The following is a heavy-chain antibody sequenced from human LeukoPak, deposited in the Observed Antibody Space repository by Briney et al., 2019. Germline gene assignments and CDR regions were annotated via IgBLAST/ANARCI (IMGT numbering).Heavy chain of an antibody. V-gene: IGHV3-73*01. CDR2: IRSKANSYAT. D-gene: IGHD2-2*01. J-gene: IGHJ6*03. CDR1: GFTFSGSA. CDR3: TSPNLGYCSSTSCYRYYYYYMDV. Sequence: GGSLRLSCAASGFTFSGSAMHWVRQASGKGLEWVGRIRSKANSYATAYAASVKGRFTISRDDSKNTAYLQMNSLKTEDTAVYYCTSPNLGYCSSTSCYRYYYYYMDVWGKGTTVTVSS.